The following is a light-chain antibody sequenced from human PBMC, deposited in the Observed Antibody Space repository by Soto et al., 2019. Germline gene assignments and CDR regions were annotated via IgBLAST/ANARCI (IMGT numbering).Light chain of an antibody. V-gene: IGKV3-15*01. CDR2: GAS. J-gene: IGKJ2*01. CDR3: QQYNNWPLYT. CDR1: QSVSSN. Sequence: EIVMTQSPATLSVSPGERATLSCRASQSVSSNLAWYQQKPGQAPRLLIYGASTSATGIPARFSGSGSVTEFTLTIRSLQSEDFAVYYCQQYNNWPLYTFGQGTKLEIK.